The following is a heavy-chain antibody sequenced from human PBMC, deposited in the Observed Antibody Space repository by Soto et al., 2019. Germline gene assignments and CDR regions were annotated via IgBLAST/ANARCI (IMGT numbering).Heavy chain of an antibody. CDR1: GYTFTSYG. CDR2: ISAYNGNT. D-gene: IGHD4-4*01. Sequence: QVQLVQSGAEVKKPGASVKVSCKASGYTFTSYGISWVRQAPGQGLEWMGWISAYNGNTNYAQKLQGRATMTTDTSTSTAYMGLRSVRSDDTAVYSCARGVGWAWRNDHSNRPWNYWGQGTLVTVSS. J-gene: IGHJ4*02. V-gene: IGHV1-18*01. CDR3: ARGVGWAWRNDHSNRPWNY.